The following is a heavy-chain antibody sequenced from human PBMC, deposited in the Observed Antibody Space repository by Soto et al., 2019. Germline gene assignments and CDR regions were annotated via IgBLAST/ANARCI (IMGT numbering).Heavy chain of an antibody. Sequence: GGSLRLSCAASGFTFSSYGMHWVRQAPGKGLEWVAVISYDGSNKYYADSVKGRFTISRDNSKNTLYLQMNSLRAEDTAVYYCANADSSSFLAYYYYYLDVWGKGTTVTVSS. D-gene: IGHD6-6*01. J-gene: IGHJ6*03. CDR3: ANADSSSFLAYYYYYLDV. CDR1: GFTFSSYG. V-gene: IGHV3-30*18. CDR2: ISYDGSNK.